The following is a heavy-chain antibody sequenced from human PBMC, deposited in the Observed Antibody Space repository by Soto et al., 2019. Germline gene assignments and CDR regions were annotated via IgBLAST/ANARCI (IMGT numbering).Heavy chain of an antibody. D-gene: IGHD2-15*01. CDR1: GYTFTSYG. J-gene: IGHJ6*02. CDR2: ISAYNGNT. Sequence: ASVKVSCKASGYTFTSYGISWVRQATGQGLEWMGWISAYNGNTNYAQKLQGRVTMTTDTSTRTAYMELRSLRSDDTAVYYCARGSGGGSCYPYYYYYGIDVWGQGTTVTVSS. CDR3: ARGSGGGSCYPYYYYYGIDV. V-gene: IGHV1-18*04.